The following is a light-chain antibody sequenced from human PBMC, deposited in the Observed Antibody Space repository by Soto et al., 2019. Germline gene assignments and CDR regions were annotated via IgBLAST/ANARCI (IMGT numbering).Light chain of an antibody. CDR3: ISYTSSSTPWV. Sequence: QSALTQPASVSGSPGQSITISCTGTSSDVGGYNYVSWYQQHTGNAPKLMIYEVSNRPSGVSNRFSGSKSGNTASLTISGLQAEDSVDYYCISYTSSSTPWVFGGGTKLTVL. J-gene: IGLJ3*02. CDR2: EVS. V-gene: IGLV2-14*01. CDR1: SSDVGGYNY.